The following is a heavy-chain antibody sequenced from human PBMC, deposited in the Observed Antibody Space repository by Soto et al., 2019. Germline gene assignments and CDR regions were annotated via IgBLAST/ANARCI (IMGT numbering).Heavy chain of an antibody. D-gene: IGHD3-3*01. CDR3: AKDLAIFGVVTYFDY. CDR2: ISGSGGST. J-gene: IGHJ4*02. V-gene: IGHV3-23*01. CDR1: GFTFSSYA. Sequence: GGSLRLSCAASGFTFSSYAMSWVRQAPGKGLEWGSAISGSGGSTYYADCVKGRFTISRDNSKNTLYLQMNSLRAEDTAVYYCAKDLAIFGVVTYFDYWGQGTLVTVSS.